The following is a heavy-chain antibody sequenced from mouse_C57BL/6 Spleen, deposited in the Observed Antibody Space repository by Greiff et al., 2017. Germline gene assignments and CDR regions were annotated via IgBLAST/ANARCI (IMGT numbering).Heavy chain of an antibody. Sequence: VKLMGSGPGLVPPSQSLSITCPVSGFSLTSYGVHLVRPSPVKGLEWLGVIWRGGSTDCNAAFMSRLSITKDNSKSQVFFKMNSLQADDTAIYYCAKKGAHYYAMDYWGQGTSVTVSS. J-gene: IGHJ4*01. CDR3: AKKGAHYYAMDY. CDR2: IWRGGST. V-gene: IGHV2-5*01. CDR1: GFSLTSYG.